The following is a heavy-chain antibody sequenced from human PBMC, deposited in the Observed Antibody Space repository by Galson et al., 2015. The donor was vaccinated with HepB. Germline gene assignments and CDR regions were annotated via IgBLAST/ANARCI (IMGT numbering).Heavy chain of an antibody. CDR2: ISYDGTNK. D-gene: IGHD6-13*01. CDR1: RFTFNNYA. J-gene: IGHJ4*02. Sequence: SLRLSCAASRFTFNNYAMHWVRQAPGKGLEWVAIISYDGTNKYYADSVKGRFTISRDNSKNTLYLQMDSLRNEDTAVYYCARESRSATIGSSWYFGGGQGTLVTVSS. CDR3: ARESRSATIGSSWYFG. V-gene: IGHV3-30*04.